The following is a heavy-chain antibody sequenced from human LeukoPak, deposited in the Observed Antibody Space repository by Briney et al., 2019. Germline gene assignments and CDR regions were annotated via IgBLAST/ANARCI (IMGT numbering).Heavy chain of an antibody. CDR3: ARGPIQLWIHNAMDV. V-gene: IGHV3-49*04. CDR1: GFTFGDHA. CDR2: IRSKAYRGTT. Sequence: QAGGSLRLSCTGSGFTFGDHAMSWVRQAPGRGLEWVGFIRSKAYRGTTEYAASVKGIFTISKDDSASIAYLQMNSLRTEDTAVYYCARGPIQLWIHNAMDVWGQGTTVTVSS. J-gene: IGHJ6*02. D-gene: IGHD5-18*01.